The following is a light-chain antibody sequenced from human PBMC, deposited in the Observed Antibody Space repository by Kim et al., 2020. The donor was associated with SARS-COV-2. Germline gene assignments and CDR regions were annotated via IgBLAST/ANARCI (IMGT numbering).Light chain of an antibody. Sequence: QSVLTQPASVSGSPGQSITISCTGTSSDVGGYIYVSWYQQHPGTAPKVILYNVRNRPSGVSNRFSGSKSGNTASLTISGLQAEDEADYYCSSYRSGDTLVFGTGTKVTVL. CDR2: NVR. J-gene: IGLJ1*01. V-gene: IGLV2-14*03. CDR3: SSYRSGDTLV. CDR1: SSDVGGYIY.